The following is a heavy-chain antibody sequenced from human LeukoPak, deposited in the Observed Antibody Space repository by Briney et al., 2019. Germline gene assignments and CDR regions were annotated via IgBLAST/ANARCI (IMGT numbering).Heavy chain of an antibody. D-gene: IGHD5-18*01. CDR2: ISWNSGSI. CDR1: GFTFDDYA. Sequence: PGGSLRLSCAASGFTFDDYAMHWVRQAPGMGLEWVSGISWNSGSIGYADSVKGRFTISRDNAKNSLYLQMNSLRAEDTALYYCAKDMGYSYGLDYWGQGTLVTVSS. V-gene: IGHV3-9*01. CDR3: AKDMGYSYGLDY. J-gene: IGHJ4*02.